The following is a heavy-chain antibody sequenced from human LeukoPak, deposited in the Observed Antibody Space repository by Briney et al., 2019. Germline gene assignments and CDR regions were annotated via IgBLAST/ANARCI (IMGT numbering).Heavy chain of an antibody. CDR3: ASGERGYSYGPLDY. D-gene: IGHD5-18*01. CDR2: IYYSGSI. V-gene: IGHV4-59*08. Sequence: SETLSLTCTVSGGPISGYYWSWIRQPPGKRLEWIGYIYYSGSITYNPSLKSRVTISLDTSKNLFSLKLNSVTAADTAVYYCASGERGYSYGPLDYWGQGTLVTVSS. CDR1: GGPISGYY. J-gene: IGHJ4*02.